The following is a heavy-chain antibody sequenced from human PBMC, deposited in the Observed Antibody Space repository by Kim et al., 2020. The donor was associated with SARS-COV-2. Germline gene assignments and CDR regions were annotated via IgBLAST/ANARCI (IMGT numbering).Heavy chain of an antibody. V-gene: IGHV3-7*01. CDR2: IKQDGSEK. J-gene: IGHJ6*02. Sequence: GGSLRLSCAASGFTFSSYWMSWVRQAPGKGLEWVANIKQDGSEKYYVDSVKGRFTISRDNAKNSLYLQMNSLRAEDTAVYYCARDHWSSGWYGFSRFHYYYGMDVLGQGTTVTVSS. CDR1: GFTFSSYW. CDR3: ARDHWSSGWYGFSRFHYYYGMDV. D-gene: IGHD6-19*01.